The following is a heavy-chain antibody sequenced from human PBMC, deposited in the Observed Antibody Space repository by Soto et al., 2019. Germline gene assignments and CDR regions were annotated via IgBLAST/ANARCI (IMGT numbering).Heavy chain of an antibody. CDR2: ISYDGSNK. CDR1: GFTFSSYA. Sequence: QVQLVESGGGVAQPGRSLRLSCAASGFTFSSYAMHWVRQAPGKGLEWVAVISYDGSNKYYADSVKGRFTISRDNSKNTLYLQMNSLRAEDTAVYYCARGASLSTDAFDIWGQGTMVTVSS. CDR3: ARGASLSTDAFDI. D-gene: IGHD3-16*01. J-gene: IGHJ3*02. V-gene: IGHV3-30-3*01.